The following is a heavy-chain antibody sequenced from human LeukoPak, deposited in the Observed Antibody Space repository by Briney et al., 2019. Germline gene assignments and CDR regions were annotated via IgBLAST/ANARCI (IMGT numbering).Heavy chain of an antibody. J-gene: IGHJ4*02. CDR3: ARSPPDYYDSSGSKGDY. CDR2: INHSGST. D-gene: IGHD3-22*01. CDR1: GGSFSGYY. Sequence: SETLSLTCAVYGGSFSGYYWSWIRQPPGKGLEWIGEINHSGSTNYNPSLKNRVTISVDTSKDQFSLKLSSVTAADTAVYYCARSPPDYYDSSGSKGDYWGQGTLVTVSS. V-gene: IGHV4-34*01.